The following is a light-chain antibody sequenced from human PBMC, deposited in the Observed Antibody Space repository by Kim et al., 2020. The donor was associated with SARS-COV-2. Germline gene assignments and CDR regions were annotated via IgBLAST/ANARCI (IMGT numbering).Light chain of an antibody. J-gene: IGLJ2*01. CDR3: NSYTSSSTLV. CDR2: AVI. CDR1: IIDIGSYNR. Sequence: GQSVTISCTGTIIDIGSYNRVPWYQQSPGTAPTLIIYAVINRPSGVPDRFSGSRSGNTASLTISGLQTEDEADYYCNSYTSSSTLVFGGGTQLTVL. V-gene: IGLV2-18*02.